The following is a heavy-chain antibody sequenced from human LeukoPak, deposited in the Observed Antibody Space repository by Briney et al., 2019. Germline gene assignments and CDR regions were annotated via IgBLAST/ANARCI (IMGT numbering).Heavy chain of an antibody. J-gene: IGHJ4*02. CDR3: AREGLDSSSSFDY. CDR2: ISSSSSYI. V-gene: IGHV3-21*04. D-gene: IGHD6-13*01. Sequence: PGGSLRLSCAASGFTFSSYSMNWVRQAPGKGLEWVSSISSSSSYIYYADSVKGRFTISRDNAKNSLYLQMNRLRVEDTAVYYCAREGLDSSSSFDYWGRGTLVTVSS. CDR1: GFTFSSYS.